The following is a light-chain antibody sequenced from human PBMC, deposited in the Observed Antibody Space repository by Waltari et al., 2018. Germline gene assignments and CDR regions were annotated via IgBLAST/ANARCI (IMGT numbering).Light chain of an antibody. Sequence: QSVLTQPPSASGTPGQKVPISCNGSSSNIESNYVYWYPQFPGTAPKLLIFKNNQRPSGVPDRFSDSKSGTSASLAINGLRAEDEADYYCEAWDDSLSGLVLGGGTKVTVL. J-gene: IGLJ3*02. CDR3: EAWDDSLSGLV. CDR1: SSNIESNY. V-gene: IGLV1-47*01. CDR2: KNN.